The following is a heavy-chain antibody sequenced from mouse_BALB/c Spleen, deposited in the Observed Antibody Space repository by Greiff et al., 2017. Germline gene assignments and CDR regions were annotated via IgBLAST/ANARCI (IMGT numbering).Heavy chain of an antibody. J-gene: IGHJ2*01. V-gene: IGHV14-4*02. CDR3: NAAGSFDY. Sequence: VQLKESGAELVRSGASVKLSCTASGFNIKDYYMHWVKQRPEQGLEWIGWIDPENGDTEYAPKFQGKATMTADTSSNTAYLQLSSLTSEDTAVYYCNAAGSFDYWGQGTTLTDSS. CDR2: IDPENGDT. CDR1: GFNIKDYY. D-gene: IGHD1-1*01.